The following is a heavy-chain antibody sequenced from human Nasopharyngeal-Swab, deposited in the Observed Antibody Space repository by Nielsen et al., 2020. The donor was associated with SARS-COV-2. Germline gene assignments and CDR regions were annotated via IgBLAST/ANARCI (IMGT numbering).Heavy chain of an antibody. Sequence: GESLKISCAASGFTVSSNYMSWVRQAPGKGLEWVSVIYSGGSTYYADSVKGRFTISSHNSKNTLYLQMNSLRAEDTAVYYCARDYSSGWYYFDYWGQGTLVTVSS. CDR2: IYSGGST. V-gene: IGHV3-53*04. CDR3: ARDYSSGWYYFDY. D-gene: IGHD6-19*01. J-gene: IGHJ4*02. CDR1: GFTVSSNY.